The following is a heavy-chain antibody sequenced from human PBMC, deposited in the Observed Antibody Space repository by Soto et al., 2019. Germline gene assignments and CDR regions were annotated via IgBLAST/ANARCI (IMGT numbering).Heavy chain of an antibody. D-gene: IGHD3-22*01. CDR3: ARDYDSSGYPRYYFDY. CDR2: IWYDGSNK. CDR1: GFTFSSYG. Sequence: QVQLVESGGGVVQPGRSLRLSCAASGFTFSSYGMHWVRRAPGKGLEWVAVIWYDGSNKYYADSVKGRFTISRDNSKNTLYRQMNSLRAEDTAVYYCARDYDSSGYPRYYFDYWGQGTLVTVSS. J-gene: IGHJ4*02. V-gene: IGHV3-33*01.